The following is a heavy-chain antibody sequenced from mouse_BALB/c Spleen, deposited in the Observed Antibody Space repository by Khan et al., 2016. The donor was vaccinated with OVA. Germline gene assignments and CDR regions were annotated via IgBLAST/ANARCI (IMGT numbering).Heavy chain of an antibody. J-gene: IGHJ4*01. Sequence: EVKLEESGPGLVKPSQSLSLTCTVTGYSITSDYAWNWIRQFPGNKLEWMGYISSTGSTNYNPALKSRISITRDTSKNQFFLQLNSVTTEDTATYYGASDGSRYNYAMDYWGQGTSVTVSS. CDR1: GYSITSDYA. CDR3: ASDGSRYNYAMDY. CDR2: ISSTGST. D-gene: IGHD2-3*01. V-gene: IGHV3-2*02.